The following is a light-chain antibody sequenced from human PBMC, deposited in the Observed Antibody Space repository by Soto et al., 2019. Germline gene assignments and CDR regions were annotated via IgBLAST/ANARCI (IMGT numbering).Light chain of an antibody. V-gene: IGLV2-14*01. Sequence: QSALTQPASVSGSPGQSITISCTGTSSDVGGYDYVSWYQQHPGKAPKLMIYDVSVRPSGISNRFSGSKSGSTASLTISGLQAEDEADYYCSSYTSTSTLVVFGGGTKVTVL. CDR2: DVS. CDR1: SSDVGGYDY. CDR3: SSYTSTSTLVV. J-gene: IGLJ3*02.